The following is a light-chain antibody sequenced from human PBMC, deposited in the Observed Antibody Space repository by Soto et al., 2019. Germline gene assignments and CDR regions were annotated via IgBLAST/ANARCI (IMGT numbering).Light chain of an antibody. V-gene: IGKV4-1*01. Sequence: DIVMTQSPDSMAVSLGQRANINCKSSKSVLYSSNNKNSLAWYQQKPGQPPKLLIYWASTRESGVPDRFSGSGSGTDFTLTISSLQAEDVAVYYCQQYYSTPPITFGQGTRLEIK. CDR3: QQYYSTPPIT. CDR1: KSVLYSSNNKNS. CDR2: WAS. J-gene: IGKJ5*01.